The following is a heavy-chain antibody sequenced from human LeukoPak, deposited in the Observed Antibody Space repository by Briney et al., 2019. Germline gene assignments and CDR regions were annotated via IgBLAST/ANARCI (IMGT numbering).Heavy chain of an antibody. J-gene: IGHJ6*03. D-gene: IGHD2-8*01. V-gene: IGHV1-2*02. CDR3: ASLPMENYYYYYMDV. CDR1: GYTFTGQY. CDR2: INPNSGGT. Sequence: ASVKVSCKASGYTFTGQYMHWVRQAPGQGLEWMGWINPNSGGTDYAQKFQGRVTMTRDTSISTAYMELSRLRSDDTAVYYCASLPMENYYYYYMDVWGKGTTVTVSS.